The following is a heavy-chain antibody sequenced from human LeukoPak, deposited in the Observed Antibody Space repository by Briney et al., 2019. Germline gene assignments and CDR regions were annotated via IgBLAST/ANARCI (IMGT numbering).Heavy chain of an antibody. CDR2: ISAYNGNT. Sequence: ASVKVSCKASGYTFTSYGISWVRQAPGQGLEWIGWISAYNGNTNYAQKLQGRVTMTTDTSTSTAYMELRSLRSDDTAVYYCARDEEPIQLWLNYYGMDVWGQGTTVTVSS. CDR1: GYTFTSYG. J-gene: IGHJ6*02. D-gene: IGHD5-18*01. V-gene: IGHV1-18*01. CDR3: ARDEEPIQLWLNYYGMDV.